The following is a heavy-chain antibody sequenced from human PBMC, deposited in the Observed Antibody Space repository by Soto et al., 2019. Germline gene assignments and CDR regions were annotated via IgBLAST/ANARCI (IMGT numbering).Heavy chain of an antibody. D-gene: IGHD2-15*01. CDR1: GGSISSYY. Sequence: PSETLSLTCTVSGGSISSYYWSWIRQPPGKGLEWIGYIYYSGSTNYNPSLKSRVTISVDTSKNQFSLKLSSVTAADTAVYYCARGRDDCSGGSCNYYYYMDVWGKGTTVTVSS. CDR3: ARGRDDCSGGSCNYYYYMDV. CDR2: IYYSGST. J-gene: IGHJ6*03. V-gene: IGHV4-59*01.